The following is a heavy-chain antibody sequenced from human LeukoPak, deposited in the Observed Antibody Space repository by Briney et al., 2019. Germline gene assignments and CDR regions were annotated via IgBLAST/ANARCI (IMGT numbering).Heavy chain of an antibody. D-gene: IGHD6-13*01. V-gene: IGHV3-21*01. CDR3: ARDVSSSQNLCFGY. CDR1: GFTFSSYS. J-gene: IGHJ4*02. Sequence: GGSLRLSCAASGFTFSSYSMNWVRQAPGKGLEWVSSISSSSSYIYYADSVKGRFTISRDNAKNSLYLQMNSLRAEDTAVYYCARDVSSSQNLCFGYWGQGTLVTVSS. CDR2: ISSSSSYI.